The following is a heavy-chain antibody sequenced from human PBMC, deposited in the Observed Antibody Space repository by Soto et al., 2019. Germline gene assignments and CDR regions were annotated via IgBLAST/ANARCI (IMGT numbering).Heavy chain of an antibody. J-gene: IGHJ6*02. CDR1: GYTFTSYG. D-gene: IGHD2-8*01. CDR3: ARGSDYCTNGVCYSRYYYYYGMDV. CDR2: IIPIFGTA. Sequence: SVKVSCKASGYTFTSYGISWVRQAPGQGLEWMGGIIPIFGTANYAQKFQGRVTTTADESTSTAYMELSSLRSEDTTVYYCARGSDYCTNGVCYSRYYYYYGMDVWGQGTTVTVSS. V-gene: IGHV1-69*13.